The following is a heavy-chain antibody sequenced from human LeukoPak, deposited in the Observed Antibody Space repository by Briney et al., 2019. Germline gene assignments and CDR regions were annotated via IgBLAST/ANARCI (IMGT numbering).Heavy chain of an antibody. J-gene: IGHJ4*02. CDR3: ARGGGLDV. CDR1: GFTFSSYW. D-gene: IGHD3/OR15-3a*01. CDR2: INHNGNVN. V-gene: IGHV3-7*03. Sequence: GGSLRLSCAASGFTFSSYWMNWARQAPGKGLEWVASINHNGNVNYYVDSVKGRFTISRDNAKNSLYLQMSNLRAEDMAVYFCARGGGLDVWGQGALVTVSS.